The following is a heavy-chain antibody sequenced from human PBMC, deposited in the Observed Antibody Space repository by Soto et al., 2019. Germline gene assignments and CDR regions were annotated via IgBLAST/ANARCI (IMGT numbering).Heavy chain of an antibody. V-gene: IGHV3-30-3*01. Sequence: QVQLVESGGGVVQPGRSLRLSCAASGFTFSSYAMHWVRQAPGKGLEWVAVISYDGSNKYYADSVKGRFTISRDNSKNRLDLQMNSLRAEDTAVYYCLRERQQQLGWYYCGMDVWGQCATVTVSS. CDR3: LRERQQQLGWYYCGMDV. CDR1: GFTFSSYA. J-gene: IGHJ6*02. D-gene: IGHD6-13*01. CDR2: ISYDGSNK.